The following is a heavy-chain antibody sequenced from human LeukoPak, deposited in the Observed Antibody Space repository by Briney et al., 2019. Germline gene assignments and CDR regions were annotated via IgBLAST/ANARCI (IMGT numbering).Heavy chain of an antibody. CDR2: ISSGSSI. CDR3: AKESPMIVVDP. V-gene: IGHV3-48*01. D-gene: IGHD3-22*01. Sequence: GGSLRLSCAASGFTFSSFSMNWVRQAPGKGREWISYISSGSSIFYADSVKGRFTISRDNSRDTVYLEMSSLRTEDTALYYCAKESPMIVVDPWGQGTLVIVSS. J-gene: IGHJ5*02. CDR1: GFTFSSFS.